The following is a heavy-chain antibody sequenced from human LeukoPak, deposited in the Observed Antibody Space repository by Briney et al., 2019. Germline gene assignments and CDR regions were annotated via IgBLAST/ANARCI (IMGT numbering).Heavy chain of an antibody. J-gene: IGHJ4*02. CDR2: ISGSGGST. V-gene: IGHV3-23*01. D-gene: IGHD3-22*01. CDR3: AKAYYYDSSGYPPHFDY. Sequence: GGSPRLSCAASGFTFSSYAMSWVRQAPGKGLEWVSAISGSGGSTYYADSVKGRFTISRDNSKNTLYLQMNSLRAEDTAVYYCAKAYYYDSSGYPPHFDYWGQGTLVTVSS. CDR1: GFTFSSYA.